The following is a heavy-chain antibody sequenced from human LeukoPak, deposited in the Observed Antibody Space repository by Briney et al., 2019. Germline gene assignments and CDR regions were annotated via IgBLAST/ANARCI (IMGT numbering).Heavy chain of an antibody. D-gene: IGHD6-13*01. V-gene: IGHV5-51*01. CDR2: IYPGDSDT. J-gene: IGHJ4*02. CDR1: GYTSTSYW. CDR3: ARETAGTFHFDF. Sequence: GESLKISCKGSGYTSTSYWTGWVRQMPGKAPEWMGIIYPGDSDTRYSPSFQGQVTISADKSIRTAYLQWSSLKASDTAIYYCARETAGTFHFDFWGQGTLVTVSS.